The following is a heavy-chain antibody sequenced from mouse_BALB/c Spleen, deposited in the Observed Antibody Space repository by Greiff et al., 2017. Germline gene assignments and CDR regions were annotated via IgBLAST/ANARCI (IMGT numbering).Heavy chain of an antibody. CDR3: ARGHYGSLDY. D-gene: IGHD1-1*01. V-gene: IGHV14-1*02. CDR1: GFNIKDYY. CDR2: IDPENGNT. J-gene: IGHJ2*01. Sequence: EVMLVESGAELVRPGALVKLSCKASGFNIKDYYMHWVKQRPEQGLEWIGWIDPENGNTIYDPKFQGKASITADTSPNTAYLQLSSLTSEDTAVYYCARGHYGSLDYWGQGTTLTVSS.